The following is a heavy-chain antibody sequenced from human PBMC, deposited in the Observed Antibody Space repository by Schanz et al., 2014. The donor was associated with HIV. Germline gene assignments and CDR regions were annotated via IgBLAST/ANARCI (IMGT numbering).Heavy chain of an antibody. J-gene: IGHJ4*02. CDR2: IGISGETT. Sequence: EVQLLESGGGLVEPGESLRLSCAVSGFTFSSHAMTWVRQAPGKGLEWVSGIGISGETTYYADSVKGRFTISRDNSKNTLYLQMSSLRVEDTAVYYCANEEAPNDYWGQGTLVTVSS. V-gene: IGHV3-23*01. D-gene: IGHD6-6*01. CDR1: GFTFSSHA. CDR3: ANEEAPNDY.